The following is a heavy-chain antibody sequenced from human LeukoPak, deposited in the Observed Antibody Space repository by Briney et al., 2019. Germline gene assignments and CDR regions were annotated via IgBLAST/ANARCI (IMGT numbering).Heavy chain of an antibody. CDR1: GYTLTELS. CDR2: FDPEDGET. V-gene: IGHV1-24*01. CDR3: ATLREFQYYFDY. D-gene: IGHD3-16*01. J-gene: IGHJ4*02. Sequence: ASVKVSCKVSGYTLTELSMHWVRRAPGKGLEWMGGFDPEDGETIYAQKFQGRVTMTEDTSTDTAYMELSSLRSEDTVVYYCATLREFQYYFDYWGQGTLVTVSS.